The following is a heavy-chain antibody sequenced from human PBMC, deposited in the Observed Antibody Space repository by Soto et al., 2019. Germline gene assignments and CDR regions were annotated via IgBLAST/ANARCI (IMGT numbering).Heavy chain of an antibody. D-gene: IGHD4-4*01. Sequence: GSLRLSCAASGXTFSSYCMYWVRLAPGKGLEWVSAISAGGGNTYYADSVKGRFTISRDNSKNTLFLQMNSLRTEDTAIYYCAKELGHSKPFDYWGQGTLGTVS. CDR1: GXTFSSYC. CDR3: AKELGHSKPFDY. J-gene: IGHJ4*02. V-gene: IGHV3-23*01. CDR2: ISAGGGNT.